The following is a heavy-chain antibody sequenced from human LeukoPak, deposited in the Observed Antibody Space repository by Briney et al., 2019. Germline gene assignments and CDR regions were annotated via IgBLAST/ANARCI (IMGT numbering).Heavy chain of an antibody. D-gene: IGHD3-10*01. CDR2: INPNSGVT. CDR1: GYPFTAYS. J-gene: IGHJ4*02. Sequence: ASVKVSCKASGYPFTAYSMHWVRQAPGQGPEWMGWINPNSGVTNYAQKFQGRVTMTRDMSISTAYMELSSLTSDDTAVYYCARDDYGSGNYYKFWGQGTLVTVSS. V-gene: IGHV1-2*02. CDR3: ARDDYGSGNYYKF.